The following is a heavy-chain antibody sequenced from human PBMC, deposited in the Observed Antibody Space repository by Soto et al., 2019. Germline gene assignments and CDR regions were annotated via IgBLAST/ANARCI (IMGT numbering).Heavy chain of an antibody. J-gene: IGHJ4*02. CDR1: GFTFSSYG. CDR3: ARLWFGELYFDY. V-gene: IGHV3-33*01. D-gene: IGHD3-10*01. CDR2: IWYDGSNK. Sequence: GGSLRLSCAASGFTFSSYGMHWVRQAPGKGLEWVAVIWYDGSNKYYADSVKGRFTISRDNSKNTLYLQMNSLRAEDTAVYYCARLWFGELYFDYWGQGTLVTVSS.